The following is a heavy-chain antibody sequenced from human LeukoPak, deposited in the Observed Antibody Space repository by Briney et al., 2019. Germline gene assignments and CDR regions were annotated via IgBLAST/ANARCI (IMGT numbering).Heavy chain of an antibody. CDR3: ARGPAATLHFQH. V-gene: IGHV4-31*03. CDR1: GDSITSIHSY. CDR2: IYRSGST. Sequence: SETLSLTCTVSGDSITSIHSYWSWIRQHPGKGLEWIGYIYRSGSTYYNPSLRRRVTMSVDTSKNQFSLKLSSVTAADTAMYYCARGPAATLHFQHWGQGTLVTVSS. J-gene: IGHJ1*01. D-gene: IGHD2-2*01.